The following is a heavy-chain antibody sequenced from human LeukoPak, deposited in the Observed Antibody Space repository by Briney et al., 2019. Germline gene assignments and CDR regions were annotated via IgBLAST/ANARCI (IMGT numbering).Heavy chain of an antibody. CDR1: GGSISNYY. J-gene: IGHJ2*01. D-gene: IGHD3-10*01. CDR2: IYYSGST. Sequence: SETLSLTCTVSGGSISNYYWSWIRQPPGKGLAWIGYIYYSGSTNYNPSLKSRVTISVDTSKNQFSLKLSSVTAADTAVYYCARDRGGPRRYFDLWGRGTLVTVSS. V-gene: IGHV4-59*01. CDR3: ARDRGGPRRYFDL.